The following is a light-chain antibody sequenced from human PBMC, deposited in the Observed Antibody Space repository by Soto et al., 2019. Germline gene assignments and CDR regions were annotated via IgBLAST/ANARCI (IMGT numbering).Light chain of an antibody. Sequence: QSVLTQPPSASGTPGQRVTISCSGSSSNIESKTVNWYQHLPGTAPKLLIYTNNQRPSGVPDRFSGSKSGTSASLAISGLRSDDEADYCCAAWHDSLCGRVFGGGTKLTVL. CDR2: TNN. CDR3: AAWHDSLCGRV. J-gene: IGLJ2*01. V-gene: IGLV1-44*01. CDR1: SSNIESKT.